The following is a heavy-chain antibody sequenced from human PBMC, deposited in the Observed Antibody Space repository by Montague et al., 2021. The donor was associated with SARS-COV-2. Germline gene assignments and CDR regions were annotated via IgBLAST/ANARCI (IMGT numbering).Heavy chain of an antibody. CDR3: ARGGYSSSWYGTHNWFDP. Sequence: SETLSLTCAFYGGSFSGYYWSWIRQPPGKGLEWIGEINHSGSTNYNPSXXSRVTISVDTPKNQFSLKLTSVTAADTAVYYCARGGYSSSWYGTHNWFDPWGQGTLVTVSS. CDR2: INHSGST. CDR1: GGSFSGYY. J-gene: IGHJ5*02. D-gene: IGHD6-13*01. V-gene: IGHV4-34*01.